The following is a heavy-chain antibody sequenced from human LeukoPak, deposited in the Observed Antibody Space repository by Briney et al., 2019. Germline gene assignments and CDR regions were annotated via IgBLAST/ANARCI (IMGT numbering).Heavy chain of an antibody. J-gene: IGHJ4*02. Sequence: PGGSLRLSCAASGFTFDDYGIHWVQQAPGKGLEWVSGISWNSNNIAYADSVKGRFTISRDNAKNSLYLQMNSLRAEDTALYYCAKAWDITMVRGIDSWGQGTLVTVSS. V-gene: IGHV3-9*01. CDR1: GFTFDDYG. D-gene: IGHD3-10*01. CDR2: ISWNSNNI. CDR3: AKAWDITMVRGIDS.